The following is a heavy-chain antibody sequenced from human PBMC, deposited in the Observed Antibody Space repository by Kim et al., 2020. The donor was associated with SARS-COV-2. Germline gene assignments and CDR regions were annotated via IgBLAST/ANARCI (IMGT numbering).Heavy chain of an antibody. J-gene: IGHJ6*02. CDR3: ARDERYCSGGSCSNYYYYGMDV. V-gene: IGHV3-7*03. Sequence: GGSLRLSCAASGFTFSSYWMSWVRQAPGKGLEWVANIKQDGSEKYYVDSVKGRFTISRDNAKNSLYLQMNSLRAEDTAVYYCARDERYCSGGSCSNYYYYGMDVWGQGTTVTVSS. D-gene: IGHD2-15*01. CDR1: GFTFSSYW. CDR2: IKQDGSEK.